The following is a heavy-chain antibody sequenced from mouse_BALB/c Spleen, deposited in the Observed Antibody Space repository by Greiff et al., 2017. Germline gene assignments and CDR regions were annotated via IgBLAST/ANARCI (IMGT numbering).Heavy chain of an antibody. CDR3: ANRYAMDY. CDR1: GYTFTSYW. J-gene: IGHJ4*01. V-gene: IGHV1-61*01. Sequence: QVQLQQPGAELVRPGASVTLSCKASGYTFTSYWMNWVKQRPGQGLEWFGVIDPSDSETHYNQMFKDKDTLTVAKSTITTYMQLRSMTSEDSAVYYCANRYAMDYWGQGTSVTVSS. CDR2: IDPSDSET.